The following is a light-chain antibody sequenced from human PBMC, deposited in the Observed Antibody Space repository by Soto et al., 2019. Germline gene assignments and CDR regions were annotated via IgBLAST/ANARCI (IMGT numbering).Light chain of an antibody. CDR3: PQYCSSPPAYN. J-gene: IGKJ2*01. Sequence: EIVLTQSPGTLSLSPGERATLSCRASQSVSSSYLAWYQQKPGQAPRLLIYGASSRATGIPDRFSGSGSGTDFTLTISRLGPEDFAVYYCPQYCSSPPAYNFGQGTKLEIK. CDR1: QSVSSSY. CDR2: GAS. V-gene: IGKV3-20*01.